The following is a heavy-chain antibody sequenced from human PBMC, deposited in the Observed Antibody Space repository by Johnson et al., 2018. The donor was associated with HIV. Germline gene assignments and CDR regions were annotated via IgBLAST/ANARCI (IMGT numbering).Heavy chain of an antibody. D-gene: IGHD4-11*01. CDR2: ITWKSGNA. J-gene: IGHJ3*02. CDR3: ARAIGYNNYDGLDI. CDR1: GFTFDNYA. Sequence: EVQLVESGGGLVQPGRSLRLSCVASGFTFDNYAMHWVRQAPGKGLEWVSGITWKSGNADYADSVKGRFTISRDNAKESLYLQMNSRRPEDTAWYYCARAIGYNNYDGLDIWGQGTMVTVSS. V-gene: IGHV3-9*01.